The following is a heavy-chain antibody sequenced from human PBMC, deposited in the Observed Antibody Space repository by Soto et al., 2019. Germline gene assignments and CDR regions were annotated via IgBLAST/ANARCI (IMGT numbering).Heavy chain of an antibody. CDR2: IKSKTDGGTT. CDR3: TTALLRFLEWPYYYFDY. Sequence: GGSLRLSCAASGFTFSNAWMSWVRQAPGKGLEWVGRIKSKTDGGTTDYAAPVKGRFTISMDDSKNTLYLQMNSLKTEDTAVYYCTTALLRFLEWPYYYFDYWGQGTLVTVSS. D-gene: IGHD3-3*01. J-gene: IGHJ4*02. V-gene: IGHV3-15*01. CDR1: GFTFSNAW.